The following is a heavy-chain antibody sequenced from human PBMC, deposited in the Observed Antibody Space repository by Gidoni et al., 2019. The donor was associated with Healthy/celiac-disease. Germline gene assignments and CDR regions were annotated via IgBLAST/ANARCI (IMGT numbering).Heavy chain of an antibody. V-gene: IGHV3-30*18. CDR1: GFTFSSYG. Sequence: QVQLVESGGGVVQPGRSLRLSCAASGFTFSSYGMHWVRQAPGKGLEWVAVISYDGSNKYYADSVKGRFTISRDNSKNTLYLQMNSLRAEDTAVYYCAKDNGLGIKGYWYFDLWGRGTLVTVSS. J-gene: IGHJ2*01. CDR2: ISYDGSNK. D-gene: IGHD7-27*01. CDR3: AKDNGLGIKGYWYFDL.